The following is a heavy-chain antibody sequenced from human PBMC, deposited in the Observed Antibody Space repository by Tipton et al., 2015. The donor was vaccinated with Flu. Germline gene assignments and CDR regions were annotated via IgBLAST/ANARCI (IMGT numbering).Heavy chain of an antibody. CDR3: ARDRGWPAALDY. J-gene: IGHJ4*02. CDR2: SYYSGST. CDR1: GDSVSYYY. V-gene: IGHV4-59*02. Sequence: TLSLTCTVSGDSVSYYYWNWIRQPPGKGLEWIGFSYYSGSTAYNPSLRSRVTISVDTSRNQSSLNLKSVTAADTAVYYCARDRGWPAALDYWSQGILVTVSS. D-gene: IGHD3-10*01.